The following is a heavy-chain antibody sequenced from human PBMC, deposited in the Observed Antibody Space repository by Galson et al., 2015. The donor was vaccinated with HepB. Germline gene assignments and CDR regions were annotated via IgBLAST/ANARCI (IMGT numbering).Heavy chain of an antibody. CDR3: AKGSGGYSGYDYYFEY. J-gene: IGHJ4*02. Sequence: SLRLSCAASGFTFNNYAMSWVRQAPGKGLEWVSALSGSSDSTYYADSVKGRFTISRDNSKNTLYLQMNSLRAEDTAVYLCAKGSGGYSGYDYYFEYWGQGTLVTVSS. CDR2: LSGSSDST. D-gene: IGHD5-12*01. V-gene: IGHV3-23*01. CDR1: GFTFNNYA.